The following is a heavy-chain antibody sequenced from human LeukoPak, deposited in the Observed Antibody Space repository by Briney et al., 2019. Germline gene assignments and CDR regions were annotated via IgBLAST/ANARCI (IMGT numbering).Heavy chain of an antibody. D-gene: IGHD2-21*01. CDR3: ASLRLGEGY. CDR2: VNNDGSST. Sequence: PGGSLRLSCAASGFTFSSCWMHWVRQAPGKGLVWISRVNNDGSSTNYADSVKGRFTISRDNAKNTLYLQMNSLRAEDTAVYYCASLRLGEGYWGQGTLVTVSS. J-gene: IGHJ4*02. CDR1: GFTFSSCW. V-gene: IGHV3-74*01.